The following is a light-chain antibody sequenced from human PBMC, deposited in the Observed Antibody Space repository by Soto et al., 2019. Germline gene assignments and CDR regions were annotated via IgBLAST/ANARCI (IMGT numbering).Light chain of an antibody. CDR3: QQYGTSPPYT. Sequence: ENVLTQSPGTLSLSPGERATLSCRASQHVINSYLAWYQHKPGQAPRLLIYGASSRATGIPDRFSGSGFGTDFTLTISRLEPEDFAVYYCQQYGTSPPYTFGQGTKLEIK. J-gene: IGKJ2*01. V-gene: IGKV3-20*01. CDR1: QHVINSY. CDR2: GAS.